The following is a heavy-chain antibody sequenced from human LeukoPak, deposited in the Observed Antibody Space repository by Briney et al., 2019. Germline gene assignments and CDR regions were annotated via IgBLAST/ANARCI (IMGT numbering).Heavy chain of an antibody. D-gene: IGHD3-10*02. CDR2: ISPYNGET. CDR1: GYIFPSYG. J-gene: IGHJ2*01. Sequence: GASVKVSCKGSGYIFPSYGLAWVRQAPGQGLEWMGWISPYNGETKYAQNFQDRLTLTTDTSTSTAYMDLRSLRSDDTAVYYCARGPYVPFPNWYFDLWGRGTLVTVSS. V-gene: IGHV1-18*01. CDR3: ARGPYVPFPNWYFDL.